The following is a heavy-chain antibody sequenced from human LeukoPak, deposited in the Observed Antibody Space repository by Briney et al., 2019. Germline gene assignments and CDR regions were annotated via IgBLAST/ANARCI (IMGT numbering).Heavy chain of an antibody. V-gene: IGHV3-74*01. D-gene: IGHD1-14*01. Sequence: GGSLRLSCAASGFIFSSYWMHWVRHTPGKGLAWVSRINTDGSSTSYADSVKGRFTISRDNAKNTLYLQMNSLRAEDTAVYYCARDFMYNANCAGCWGQGTLVTVSS. CDR3: ARDFMYNANCAGC. CDR1: GFIFSSYW. CDR2: INTDGSST. J-gene: IGHJ4*02.